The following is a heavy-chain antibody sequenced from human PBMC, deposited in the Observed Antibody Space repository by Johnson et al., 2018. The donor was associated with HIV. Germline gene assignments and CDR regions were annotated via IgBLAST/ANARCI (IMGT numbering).Heavy chain of an antibody. J-gene: IGHJ3*01. Sequence: QMLLVESGGGLVKAGGSLRLSCAASGFIFNDYYMSWIRQAPGKGLELLSYISTSGGTLYYADSVKDRFTIFRDNAKSSLYLQMNSLRVEDTAIYYCARRMVVGYHALDFWGQGTVVTVSS. CDR1: GFIFNDYY. V-gene: IGHV3-11*04. CDR3: ARRMVVGYHALDF. CDR2: ISTSGGTL. D-gene: IGHD2-21*01.